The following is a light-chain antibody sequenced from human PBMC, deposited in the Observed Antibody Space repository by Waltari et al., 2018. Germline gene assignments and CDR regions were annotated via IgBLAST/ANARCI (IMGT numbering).Light chain of an antibody. CDR1: SSYVGNYNL. J-gene: IGLJ1*01. Sequence: QSALTQPASVSGSPGQSIAISCTGTSSYVGNYNLFTCYQQHPGKAPKLMIYEVTKRPSGVSNRFSGSKSGNTASLTISGLQAEDEADYYCCSNAGSGTYVFGTGTKVTVL. V-gene: IGLV2-23*02. CDR3: CSNAGSGTYV. CDR2: EVT.